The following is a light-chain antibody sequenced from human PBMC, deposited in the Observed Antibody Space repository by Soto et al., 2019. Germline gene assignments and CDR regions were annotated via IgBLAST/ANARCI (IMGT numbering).Light chain of an antibody. CDR1: QGIRSY. V-gene: IGKV1-9*01. Sequence: IQLTQSPSSLSASVVDRVAITFRASQGIRSYLAWYQQKPGEAPKLLISIASILQSGVPSRFSGSGSGTDFVLTISSLQPEDSATYYCQQLDSMPITFGQGTKVDIK. J-gene: IGKJ1*01. CDR2: IAS. CDR3: QQLDSMPIT.